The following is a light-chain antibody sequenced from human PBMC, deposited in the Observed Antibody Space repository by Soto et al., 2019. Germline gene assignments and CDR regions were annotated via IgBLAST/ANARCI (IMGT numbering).Light chain of an antibody. V-gene: IGLV2-14*01. Sequence: QSVLTQPPSPSGSPGQSVTISCTGTSSDVGGYNYVSWYQQHPGKAPRLMIYDVSNRPSGVSNRFSGSKSGNTASLTISGLQAEDEADYYCSSYTSSSTLAVFGTGTKVTVL. J-gene: IGLJ1*01. CDR2: DVS. CDR1: SSDVGGYNY. CDR3: SSYTSSSTLAV.